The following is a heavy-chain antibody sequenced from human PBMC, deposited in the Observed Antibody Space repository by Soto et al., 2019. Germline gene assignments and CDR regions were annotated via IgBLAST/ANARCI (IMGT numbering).Heavy chain of an antibody. Sequence: ASETLSLTCTVSGGSISSGGYYWSWIRQHPGKGLEWIGYIYYSGSTYYNPSLKSRVTISVDTSKNQFSLKLSSVTAADTAVYYCARYGIVATLYYIDYWGQGTLVTVSS. D-gene: IGHD5-12*01. V-gene: IGHV4-31*03. CDR3: ARYGIVATLYYIDY. CDR1: GGSISSGGYY. J-gene: IGHJ4*02. CDR2: IYYSGST.